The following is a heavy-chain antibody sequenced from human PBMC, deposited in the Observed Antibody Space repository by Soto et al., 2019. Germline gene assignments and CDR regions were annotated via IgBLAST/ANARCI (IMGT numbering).Heavy chain of an antibody. D-gene: IGHD6-6*01. CDR1: GGTFSSYT. CDR3: ADSSSSHLDAFDI. V-gene: IGHV1-69*02. CDR2: IIPILGIA. J-gene: IGHJ3*02. Sequence: QVQLVQSGAEVKKPGSSVKVSCKASGGTFSSYTISWVRQAPGQGLEWMGRIIPILGIANYAQKFQGRVTITADKSTSTAYMELSSLRSEDTAVYYCADSSSSHLDAFDILGQGTMVTVSS.